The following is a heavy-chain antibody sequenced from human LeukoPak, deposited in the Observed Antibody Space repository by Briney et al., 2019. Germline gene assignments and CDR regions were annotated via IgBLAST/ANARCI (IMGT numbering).Heavy chain of an antibody. CDR1: GGSISSSNW. CDR3: ARLSIAAAEYYFDY. D-gene: IGHD6-13*01. J-gene: IGHJ4*02. V-gene: IGHV4-4*02. Sequence: SETLSLTCAVSGGSISSSNWWSWVRQPPGKGLEWIGEIYHSGSTNYNPSLKSRVTISVDKSKNQFSLKLSSVTAADTAVYYCARLSIAAAEYYFDYWGQGNPVTVSS. CDR2: IYHSGST.